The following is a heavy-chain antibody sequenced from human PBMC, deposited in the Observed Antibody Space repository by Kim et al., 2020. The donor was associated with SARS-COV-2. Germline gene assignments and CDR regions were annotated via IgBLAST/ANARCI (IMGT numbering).Heavy chain of an antibody. CDR1: GYTFSRFG. Sequence: ASVKVSCKASGYTFSRFGISWVRQAPGQGLDWMGWISASNDNIKYAEKFQGRVTMTTDTSANTAHMELRTLRSDDTAVYYCARDYYESSGYYYYYYGLDVWGQGTTVTVSS. D-gene: IGHD3-22*01. J-gene: IGHJ6*02. CDR2: ISASNDNI. V-gene: IGHV1-18*01. CDR3: ARDYYESSGYYYYYYGLDV.